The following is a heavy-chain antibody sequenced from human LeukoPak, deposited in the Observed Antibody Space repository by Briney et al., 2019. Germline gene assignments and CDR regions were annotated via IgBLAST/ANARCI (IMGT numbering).Heavy chain of an antibody. Sequence: SETLSLTCTVSGGSIRNYYWSWIRQPPGMGLEGIGYVYNRGNTNYNPSPKSRLTISLDTSKNQLSLHLSSVTAADTAVYYCARQAGGTVGDERDSFDIWGEGTMVTVSS. CDR2: VYNRGNT. CDR1: GGSIRNYY. J-gene: IGHJ3*02. V-gene: IGHV4-59*08. CDR3: ARQAGGTVGDERDSFDI. D-gene: IGHD1-26*01.